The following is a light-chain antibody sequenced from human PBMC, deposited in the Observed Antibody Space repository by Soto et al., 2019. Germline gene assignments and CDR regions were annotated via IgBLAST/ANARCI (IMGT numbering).Light chain of an antibody. CDR2: KAS. CDR3: QHYNSYSEA. Sequence: DIQMTQSPSTLSASVGDRVTITYRASQSFSTWLAWYQQKPGKAPKLLIYKASTLKSGVPSRFSGSGSGTEFTPTISSLQPDDFATYYCQHYNSYSEAFGQGTKVDIK. CDR1: QSFSTW. J-gene: IGKJ1*01. V-gene: IGKV1-5*03.